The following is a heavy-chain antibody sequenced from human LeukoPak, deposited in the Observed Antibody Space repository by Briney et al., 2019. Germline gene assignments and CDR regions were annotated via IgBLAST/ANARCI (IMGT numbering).Heavy chain of an antibody. CDR2: ISYDGSNK. Sequence: GRSLRLSCAASGFTFSSYGMHWVRQAPGKGLEWVAVISYDGSNKYYADSVKGRFTISRDNSKNTLYLQMNSLRAEDTAVYYCARGTGDGYNLLDAFDIWGQGTMVTVSS. CDR1: GFTFSSYG. J-gene: IGHJ3*02. V-gene: IGHV3-30*03. CDR3: ARGTGDGYNLLDAFDI. D-gene: IGHD5-24*01.